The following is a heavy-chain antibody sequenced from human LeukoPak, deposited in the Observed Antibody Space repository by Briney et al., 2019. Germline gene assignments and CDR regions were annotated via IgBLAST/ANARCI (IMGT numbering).Heavy chain of an antibody. CDR2: ISGSDTRT. V-gene: IGHV3-23*01. D-gene: IGHD3-22*01. Sequence: GGSLRLSCAASEFTFGNYAMTWVRQAPGKGLEWVSAISGSDTRTYYADSLKGRFTISRDNSKNTLYLQMNSLTAEDTAIYYCAKEDSSGHWFDYWGQGTLVTVSS. CDR3: AKEDSSGHWFDY. CDR1: EFTFGNYA. J-gene: IGHJ4*02.